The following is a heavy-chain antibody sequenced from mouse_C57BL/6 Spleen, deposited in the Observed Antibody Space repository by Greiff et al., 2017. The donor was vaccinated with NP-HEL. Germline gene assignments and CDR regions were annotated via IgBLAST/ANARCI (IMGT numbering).Heavy chain of an antibody. CDR3: ARNPNWDGAMDY. Sequence: VKLVESGPGLVQPSQSLSITCTVSGFSLTSYGVHWVRQSPGKGLEWLGVIWNGGSTDYNAAFISRLSISKDNSKSQVFFKMNSLQADDTAIYYCARNPNWDGAMDYWGQGTSVTVSS. D-gene: IGHD4-1*01. CDR2: IWNGGST. CDR1: GFSLTSYG. J-gene: IGHJ4*01. V-gene: IGHV2-2*01.